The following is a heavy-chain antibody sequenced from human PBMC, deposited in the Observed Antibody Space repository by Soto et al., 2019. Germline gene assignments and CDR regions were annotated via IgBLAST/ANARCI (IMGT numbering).Heavy chain of an antibody. Sequence: GGSLRLSCAASGFAFSSYWMHWVRQAPGKGLVWVSRINSDGSSTSYADSVKGRFTISRDNAKNTLYLQMNSLRAEDTAEYYCARDDYGDLNYYGMDVWGQGTTVTVSS. V-gene: IGHV3-74*01. CDR3: ARDDYGDLNYYGMDV. CDR1: GFAFSSYW. CDR2: INSDGSST. D-gene: IGHD4-17*01. J-gene: IGHJ6*02.